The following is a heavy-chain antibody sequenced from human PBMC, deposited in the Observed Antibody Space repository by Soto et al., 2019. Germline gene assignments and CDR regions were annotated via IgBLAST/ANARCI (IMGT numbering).Heavy chain of an antibody. J-gene: IGHJ6*02. CDR3: ARGPKAGTVNSDYYYYGMDV. Sequence: SVKVSCKASGGTFSSYAISWVRQAPGQGLEWMGGIIPIFGTANYAQKFQGRVTITADESTSTAYMELSSLRSEDTAVYYCARGPKAGTVNSDYYYYGMDVWGQGTKVTVSS. CDR1: GGTFSSYA. V-gene: IGHV1-69*13. D-gene: IGHD6-19*01. CDR2: IIPIFGTA.